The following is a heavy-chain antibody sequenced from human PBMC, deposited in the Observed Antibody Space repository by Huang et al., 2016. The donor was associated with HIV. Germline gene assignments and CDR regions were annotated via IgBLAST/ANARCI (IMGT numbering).Heavy chain of an antibody. CDR2: IKQDESEK. Sequence: VESGGRLVQPVGSLRLSCVGSTFSFGAYWLSWVRQTPRNGVEWVGNIKQDESEKYYVESVKGRFNISRDNAKKILFLQMDNVRVEDTATYYCATKTGAMDIWGQGTAVTVS. V-gene: IGHV3-7*01. CDR3: ATKTGAMDI. D-gene: IGHD1-7*01. CDR1: TFSFGAYW. J-gene: IGHJ6*02.